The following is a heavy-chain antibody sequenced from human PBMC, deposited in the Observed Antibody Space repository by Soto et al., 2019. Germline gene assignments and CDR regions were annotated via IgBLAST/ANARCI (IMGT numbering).Heavy chain of an antibody. V-gene: IGHV3-23*01. J-gene: IGHJ4*02. D-gene: IGHD6-13*01. Sequence: EVQLLESGGGLVQPGGSLRLSCAASGFTFSNYAMSWVRQAPGKGLEWVSAITASGSSTYYVDSVKGRFTISRDNSKNTLYLQMISLRGEDTAVYYCAKDQDSSWHYWGQGTLVTVSS. CDR1: GFTFSNYA. CDR2: ITASGSST. CDR3: AKDQDSSWHY.